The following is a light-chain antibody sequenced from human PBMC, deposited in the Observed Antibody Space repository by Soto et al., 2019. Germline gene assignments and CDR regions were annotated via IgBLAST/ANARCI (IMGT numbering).Light chain of an antibody. J-gene: IGKJ4*01. CDR2: DAS. CDR3: QQYDDPALT. V-gene: IGKV1-33*01. Sequence: DIQMTQSPSSLSASVGDRVTMTCQASQNINTYLNWYQQRPGQAPKLLIYDASILEPGVPPRFSGSGAGTEFTFTIDSLQPEDIATYYCQQYDDPALTFGGGTKVE. CDR1: QNINTY.